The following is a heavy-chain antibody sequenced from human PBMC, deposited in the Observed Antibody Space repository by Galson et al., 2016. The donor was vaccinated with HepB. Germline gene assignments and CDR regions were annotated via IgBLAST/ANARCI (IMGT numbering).Heavy chain of an antibody. J-gene: IGHJ4*02. CDR3: ARDRPTIFGVQTPFDY. CDR1: GYTFTTYG. D-gene: IGHD3-3*01. V-gene: IGHV1-18*04. Sequence: SVKVSCKASGYTFTTYGVSWVRQAPGQGLAWMGWISAYNGDTNYAHEVQGRVTMTTDTSTSTAYMELRSLRSDETAIYYCARDRPTIFGVQTPFDYWGQGTLVTVSS. CDR2: ISAYNGDT.